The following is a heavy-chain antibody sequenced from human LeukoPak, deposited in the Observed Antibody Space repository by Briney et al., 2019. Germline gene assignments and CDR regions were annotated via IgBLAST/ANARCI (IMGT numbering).Heavy chain of an antibody. CDR3: ARACLVDYPTLDY. J-gene: IGHJ4*02. CDR2: MNPNSGDT. D-gene: IGHD4-11*01. V-gene: IGHV1-8*01. CDR1: GYNFTTYD. Sequence: ASVKVSCKASGYNFTTYDINWVRQATGQEPEWMGWMNPNSGDTGSVQKFQGRVTMTWNTSIDTAYMELASLRSEDTAVYYCARACLVDYPTLDYWGQGTLDTVSS.